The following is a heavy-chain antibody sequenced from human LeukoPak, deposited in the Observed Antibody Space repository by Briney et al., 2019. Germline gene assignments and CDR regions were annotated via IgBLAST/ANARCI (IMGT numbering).Heavy chain of an antibody. CDR1: RFTFRDHF. Sequence: KTGGSLRLSCAASRFTFRDHFMSWIRQPPGKGLEYVSYISSSGSDIYYSDSVKGRFTVSRDNAKNSLFLQMNSLRAEDTAVYYCATAPTEDGDGSSPGYWGQGTLVTVSS. J-gene: IGHJ4*02. V-gene: IGHV3-11*04. CDR2: ISSSGSDI. D-gene: IGHD4-17*01. CDR3: ATAPTEDGDGSSPGY.